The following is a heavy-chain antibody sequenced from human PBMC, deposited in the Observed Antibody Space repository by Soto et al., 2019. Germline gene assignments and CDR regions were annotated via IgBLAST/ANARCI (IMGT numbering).Heavy chain of an antibody. CDR3: ASDQVPAALLVWFDS. D-gene: IGHD2-2*01. Sequence: PPETLSLTCTVSGGSISSYYWSWFRQPPGKGLEWIGYIYYSGSTNYNPSLKSRVTISVDTSKNQFSLKLSSVTAADTAVYYCASDQVPAALLVWFDSRGQGTLVTV. J-gene: IGHJ5*01. V-gene: IGHV4-59*01. CDR2: IYYSGST. CDR1: GGSISSYY.